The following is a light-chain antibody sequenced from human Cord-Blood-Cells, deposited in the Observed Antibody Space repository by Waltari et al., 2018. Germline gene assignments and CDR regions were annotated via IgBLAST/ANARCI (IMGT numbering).Light chain of an antibody. CDR2: EGS. CDR3: CSYAGSSTPWV. CDR1: SSDVGSYNL. V-gene: IGLV2-23*01. Sequence: QSALTQPASVSGSPGQSITISCTGTSSDVGSYNLVSWYQQHPGNAPKLMIYEGSKRPSGVSHRVSGSKSGNTASLTISGLQAEDEADYYCCSYAGSSTPWVFGGGTKLTVL. J-gene: IGLJ3*02.